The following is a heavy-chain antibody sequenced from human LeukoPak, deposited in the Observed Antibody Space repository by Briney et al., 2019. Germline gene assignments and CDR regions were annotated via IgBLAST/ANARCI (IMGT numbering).Heavy chain of an antibody. V-gene: IGHV3-23*01. CDR2: ISGSGGST. CDR3: AKGAVDFWSGYYKVFAFDI. D-gene: IGHD3-3*01. J-gene: IGHJ3*02. Sequence: GGSLRLSCAASGFTFSSYAMSWVRQAPGKGLDWVSAISGSGGSTYYTDSVKGRFTISRDNSKNTLYLQMNSLRAEDTAVYYCAKGAVDFWSGYYKVFAFDIWGQGTMVTVSS. CDR1: GFTFSSYA.